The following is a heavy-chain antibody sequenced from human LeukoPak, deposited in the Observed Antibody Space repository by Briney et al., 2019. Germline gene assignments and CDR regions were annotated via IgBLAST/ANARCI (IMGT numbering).Heavy chain of an antibody. V-gene: IGHV4-61*02. CDR3: VRGGDYIWGTYRPFDY. CDR1: GGSNRSGSYH. J-gene: IGHJ4*02. CDR2: IYTNGST. D-gene: IGHD3-16*02. Sequence: SETLSLTCTVSGGSNRSGSYHWSWIRQSAGKGLEWIGRIYTNGSTNYNPSLKSRVTISVDTSKNQFSLKLNSVTAADTAVYYCVRGGDYIWGTYRPFDYWGQGTLVTVSS.